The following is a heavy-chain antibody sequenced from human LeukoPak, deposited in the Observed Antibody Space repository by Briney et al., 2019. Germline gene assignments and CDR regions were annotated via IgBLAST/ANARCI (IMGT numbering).Heavy chain of an antibody. J-gene: IGHJ4*02. D-gene: IGHD5-18*01. V-gene: IGHV2-5*02. CDR1: GFSLSTSGVG. CDR2: IYWDDDK. Sequence: SGPTLVNPTQTLTLTCTFSGFSLSTSGVGVGWIRQPPGKALEWLALIYWDDDKRYSPSLKSRLTITKDTSKNQVVLTMTNMDPVDTATYYCAHRPTDTAMSKGGYFDYWGQGTLVTVSS. CDR3: AHRPTDTAMSKGGYFDY.